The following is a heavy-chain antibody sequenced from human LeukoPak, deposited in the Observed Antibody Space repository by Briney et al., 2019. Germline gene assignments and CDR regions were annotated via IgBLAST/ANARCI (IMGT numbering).Heavy chain of an antibody. CDR2: ISAYNGNT. V-gene: IGHV1-18*01. J-gene: IGHJ4*02. Sequence: ASVKVSCKASGYTFTSYGISWVRQAPGQGLEGMGWISAYNGNTNYAQKLQGRVTMTTDTSTSTAYMELRSLRSDDTAVYYCASTTTVTTGAYGFDYWGQGTLVTVSS. CDR3: ASTTTVTTGAYGFDY. CDR1: GYTFTSYG. D-gene: IGHD4-17*01.